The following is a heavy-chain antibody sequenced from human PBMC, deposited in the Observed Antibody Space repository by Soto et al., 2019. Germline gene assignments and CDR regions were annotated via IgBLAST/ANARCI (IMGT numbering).Heavy chain of an antibody. Sequence: SQTLSLTCAISGDSVSSNSAAWNWIRQSPSRGLEWLGRTYYRSKWYNDYAVSVKSRITINPDTSKNQFSLQLNSVTPEDTAVYYCARDGPSPIRSSWYNWFDPWGQGTLVTAPQ. CDR3: ARDGPSPIRSSWYNWFDP. CDR2: TYYRSKWYN. J-gene: IGHJ5*02. V-gene: IGHV6-1*01. D-gene: IGHD6-13*01. CDR1: GDSVSSNSAA.